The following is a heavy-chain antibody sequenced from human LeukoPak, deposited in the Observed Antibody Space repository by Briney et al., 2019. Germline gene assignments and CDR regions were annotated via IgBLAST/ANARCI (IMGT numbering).Heavy chain of an antibody. Sequence: GGSLRLSCAASGFTFSSFWMHWVRQVPGKGLVWVSRISSDGTNTTYADSVKGRFTISRDNAKNTLYLQMNSLRAEDTAVYYCVRDWGYDSSGYWQKYFDTWGQGTLVTVSS. V-gene: IGHV3-74*01. CDR3: VRDWGYDSSGYWQKYFDT. J-gene: IGHJ4*02. D-gene: IGHD3-22*01. CDR2: ISSDGTNT. CDR1: GFTFSSFW.